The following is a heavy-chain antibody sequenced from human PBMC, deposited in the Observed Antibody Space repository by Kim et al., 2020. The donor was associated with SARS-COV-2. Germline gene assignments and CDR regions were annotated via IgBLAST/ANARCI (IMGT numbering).Heavy chain of an antibody. CDR3: ARGAARGAFDI. V-gene: IGHV1-69*04. Sequence: SVKVSCKASGGTFSSYAISWVRQAPGQGLEWMGRIIPILGIANYAQKFQGRVTITADKSTSTAYMELSSLRSEDTAVYYCARGAARGAFDIWGQGTMVTVSS. J-gene: IGHJ3*02. CDR1: GGTFSSYA. D-gene: IGHD3-10*01. CDR2: IIPILGIA.